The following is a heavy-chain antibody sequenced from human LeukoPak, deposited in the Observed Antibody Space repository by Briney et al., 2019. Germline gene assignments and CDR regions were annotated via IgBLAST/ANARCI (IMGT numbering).Heavy chain of an antibody. D-gene: IGHD2-21*02. Sequence: ASVTVSCKASGYTFTSYGISWVRQAPGQGLEWMGWISAYNGNTNYAQKLQGRVTMTTDTSTSTAYMELRSLRSDDTAVYYCVVEDCGGDCYSGDYWGQGTLVTVSS. V-gene: IGHV1-18*01. CDR3: VVEDCGGDCYSGDY. CDR1: GYTFTSYG. J-gene: IGHJ4*02. CDR2: ISAYNGNT.